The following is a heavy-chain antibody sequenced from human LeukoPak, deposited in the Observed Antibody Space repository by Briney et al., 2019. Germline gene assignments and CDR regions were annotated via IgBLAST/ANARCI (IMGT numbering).Heavy chain of an antibody. CDR1: GFTFSSYS. CDR2: ITCSSSYI. CDR3: ARDFKAAY. Sequence: GGSLTLSCAASGFTFSSYSMNWVRQAPGKGLEWVSSITCSSSYICYADSVKGRFSISRDNAKNSLYLQMHSLRAGGSAVYYCARDFKAAYWGQGTLVTVCS. D-gene: IGHD2-15*01. V-gene: IGHV3-21*01. J-gene: IGHJ4*02.